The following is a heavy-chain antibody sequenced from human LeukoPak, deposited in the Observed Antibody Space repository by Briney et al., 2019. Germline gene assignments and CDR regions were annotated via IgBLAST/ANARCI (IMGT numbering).Heavy chain of an antibody. Sequence: GGSLRLSCAASGFTFSSYAMSWVRQAPGKGLEWVSRISGSGGSTYYADSVKGRFTISRDNSKNTLYLQMDSLRAEDTAVYYCAKCSGGSCYSAQDYWGQGTLVTVSS. V-gene: IGHV3-23*01. J-gene: IGHJ4*02. CDR2: ISGSGGST. CDR3: AKCSGGSCYSAQDY. D-gene: IGHD2-15*01. CDR1: GFTFSSYA.